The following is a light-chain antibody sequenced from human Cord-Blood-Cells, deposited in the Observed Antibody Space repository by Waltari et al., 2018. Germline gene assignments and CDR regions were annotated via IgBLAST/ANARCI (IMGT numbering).Light chain of an antibody. V-gene: IGLV1-47*01. J-gene: IGLJ3*02. CDR1: SSNIGRNY. CDR3: AAWDDSLSGPV. Sequence: QSVLTQPPSQSGNPGQRVTISCSGSSSNIGRNYVYWYQQLPGTAPKLLIYRNNQRPSGVPDRFSGSKSGTSASLGISGLRSEDEADYYCAAWDDSLSGPVFGGGTKLTVL. CDR2: RNN.